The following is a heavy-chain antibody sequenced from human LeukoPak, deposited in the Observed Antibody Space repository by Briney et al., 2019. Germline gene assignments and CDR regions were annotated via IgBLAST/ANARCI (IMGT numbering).Heavy chain of an antibody. CDR1: GGSSNNYY. CDR3: ARESGYYYDTSGYTFDY. CDR2: IYTSGST. J-gene: IGHJ4*02. V-gene: IGHV4-4*07. D-gene: IGHD3-22*01. Sequence: SXXLSLTCTVSGGSSNNYYWSWIRQSAGKGLEWIGRIYTSGSTNYNPSLKRRVSISVDTSKNQFSLRLRSVTAADTAVYYCARESGYYYDTSGYTFDYWGQGILVTVSS.